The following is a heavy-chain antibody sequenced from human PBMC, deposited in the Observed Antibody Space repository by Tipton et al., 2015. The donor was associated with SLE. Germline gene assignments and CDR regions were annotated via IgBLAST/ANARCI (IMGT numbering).Heavy chain of an antibody. CDR2: ISDSGST. J-gene: IGHJ4*02. Sequence: LVKPTQTLSLTCTVSGGSISSYYWSWIRQPPGKGLEWIGYISDSGSTNYNPSLKSRLTISVDTSKNQFSLKLSSVTAADTAVYYCARGSYYFDYWGQGTLVTVSS. CDR3: ARGSYYFDY. CDR1: GGSISSYY. V-gene: IGHV4-59*12.